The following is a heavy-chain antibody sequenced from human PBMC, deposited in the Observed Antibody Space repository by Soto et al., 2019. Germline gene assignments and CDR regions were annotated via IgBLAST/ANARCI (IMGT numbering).Heavy chain of an antibody. CDR2: ISYDGSNK. J-gene: IGHJ6*02. D-gene: IGHD3-3*01. Sequence: LRLSCAASGFTFSSYGMHWVRQAPGKGLEWVAVISYDGSNKYYADSVKGRFTISRDNSKNTLYLQMNSLRAEDTAVYYCAKAEYDFWSGYFYYGMDVWGQGTTVTVSS. CDR3: AKAEYDFWSGYFYYGMDV. CDR1: GFTFSSYG. V-gene: IGHV3-30*18.